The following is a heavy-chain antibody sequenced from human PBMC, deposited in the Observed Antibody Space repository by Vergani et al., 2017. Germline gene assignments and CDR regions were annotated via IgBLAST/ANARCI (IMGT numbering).Heavy chain of an antibody. Sequence: VQLQHSGPGLVKPSQTLSLSCAISADSVSSNSAVWNWIRQSPSRGLEWLGRTYYRSKWYNDYAVSVKSRITINPDTSKNQFSLQLKSVTPEDTAVYYCARDLPAAAGTPIGYWGQGTLVTVSS. CDR2: TYYRSKWYN. CDR1: ADSVSSNSAV. D-gene: IGHD6-13*01. V-gene: IGHV6-1*01. CDR3: ARDLPAAAGTPIGY. J-gene: IGHJ4*02.